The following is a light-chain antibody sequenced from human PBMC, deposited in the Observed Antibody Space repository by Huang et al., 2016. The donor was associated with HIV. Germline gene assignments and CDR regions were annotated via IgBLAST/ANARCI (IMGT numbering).Light chain of an antibody. V-gene: IGKV1-27*01. J-gene: IGKJ1*01. CDR3: QRYDSAPRA. CDR1: QDIGNF. Sequence: DIQMTQSPASLSASTGIRVTLTCRASQDIGNFVAWFQQKPGKVPRLLIYAASVLQTGVPSRFIGRGSGTEFTLTITNFQAEDVATYYCQRYDSAPRAFGQGTKVDLK. CDR2: AAS.